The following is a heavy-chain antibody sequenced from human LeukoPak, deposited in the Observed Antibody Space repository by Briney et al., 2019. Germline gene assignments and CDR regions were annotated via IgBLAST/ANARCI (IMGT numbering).Heavy chain of an antibody. CDR2: ISSSGSTI. Sequence: PGGSLRLSCAASGFTFSSYAMSWVRQAPGKGLEWVSYISSSGSTIYYADSVKGRFTISRDNAKNSLYLQMNSLRAEDTAVYYCASRTTVTTVDYWGQGTLVTVSS. CDR3: ASRTTVTTVDY. CDR1: GFTFSSYA. J-gene: IGHJ4*02. V-gene: IGHV3-48*03. D-gene: IGHD4-17*01.